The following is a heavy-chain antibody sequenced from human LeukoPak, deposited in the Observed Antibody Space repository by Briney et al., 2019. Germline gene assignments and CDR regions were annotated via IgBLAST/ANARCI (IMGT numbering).Heavy chain of an antibody. CDR2: IYSGGST. V-gene: IGHV3-66*01. CDR1: GFTVSSNY. J-gene: IGHJ4*02. CDR3: AAITMVRGWVFDY. D-gene: IGHD3-10*01. Sequence: PGGSLRLSCAASGFTVSSNYMSWVRQAPGKGLEWVSVIYSGGSTYYADSVKGRFTISRDNSKNTLYLQMNSLRAEDTPVYYCAAITMVRGWVFDYWGQGTLVTVSS.